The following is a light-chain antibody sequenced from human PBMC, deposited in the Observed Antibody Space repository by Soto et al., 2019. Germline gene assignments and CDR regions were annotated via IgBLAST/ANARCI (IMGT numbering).Light chain of an antibody. Sequence: EIVLTQSPATLSLSPGERATLSCRASKRVSRSLAWYQQKPGKAPSLLIYETSNRATGIPARFSGSGSGTDFTLTISSLEPEDFAVYYCQQRSNWPPVTFGQGTRLEIK. V-gene: IGKV3-11*01. CDR2: ETS. CDR1: KRVSRS. J-gene: IGKJ5*01. CDR3: QQRSNWPPVT.